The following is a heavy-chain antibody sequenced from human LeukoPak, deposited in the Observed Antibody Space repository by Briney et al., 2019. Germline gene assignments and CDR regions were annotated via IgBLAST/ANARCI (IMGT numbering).Heavy chain of an antibody. J-gene: IGHJ5*02. CDR3: ARGLRPNWFDP. V-gene: IGHV4-31*03. Sequence: PSQTLSLTCIVSGDSISSGDYYWSWIRQHPGKGLEWIGYIYYSGSTYYNPSLKSRVTISVDTSKNQFSLKLSSVTAADTAVYYCARGLRPNWFDPWGQGTLVTVSS. D-gene: IGHD5-12*01. CDR1: GDSISSGDYY. CDR2: IYYSGST.